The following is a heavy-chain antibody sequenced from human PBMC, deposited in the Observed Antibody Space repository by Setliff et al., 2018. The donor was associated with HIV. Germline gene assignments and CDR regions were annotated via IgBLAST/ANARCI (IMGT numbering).Heavy chain of an antibody. CDR2: IYYGGGT. Sequence: SETLSLTCSVSGGSISSSSYYWGWIRQPPGKGLEWIGSIYYGGGTFYNPSLKSRVTISVDTSKNQFSLKVSSVTAADTAVYYCARHRGRATPFDYWGQGTLVTVSS. CDR1: GGSISSSSYY. J-gene: IGHJ4*02. V-gene: IGHV4-39*01. CDR3: ARHRGRATPFDY. D-gene: IGHD3-16*01.